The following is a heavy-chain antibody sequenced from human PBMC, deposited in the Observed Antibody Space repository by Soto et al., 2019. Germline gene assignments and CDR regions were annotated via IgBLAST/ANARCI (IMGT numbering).Heavy chain of an antibody. J-gene: IGHJ4*02. V-gene: IGHV3-30-3*02. CDR1: GFTFSSYA. CDR3: AKEFSKSGSSLGY. D-gene: IGHD6-13*01. Sequence: QVQLVESGGGVVQPGRSLRLSCAASGFTFSSYAIHWVRQAPGKGLKWVAVISYDGGNKYYADSVKGRFTISRDNSKNTLYLQMNSLRAEDTAVYYCAKEFSKSGSSLGYWGQGPLVTVSS. CDR2: ISYDGGNK.